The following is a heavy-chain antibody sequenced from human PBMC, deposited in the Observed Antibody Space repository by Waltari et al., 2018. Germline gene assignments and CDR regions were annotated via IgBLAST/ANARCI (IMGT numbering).Heavy chain of an antibody. V-gene: IGHV1-2*02. D-gene: IGHD1-26*01. J-gene: IGHJ6*03. CDR2: INPNSGGT. Sequence: QVQLVQSGAEVKKPGASVKVSCKASGYTFTGYYMHWVRQAPGQGLEWMGWINPNSGGTNYAQKFQGRVTMTRDTSISTAYMELSRLRSDDTAVYYCARGERARDYYYYYYMDVWGKGTTVTISS. CDR1: GYTFTGYY. CDR3: ARGERARDYYYYYYMDV.